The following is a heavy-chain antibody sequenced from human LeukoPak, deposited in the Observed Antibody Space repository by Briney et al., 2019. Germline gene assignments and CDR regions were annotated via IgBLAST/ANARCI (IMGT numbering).Heavy chain of an antibody. CDR2: IHPTVGDT. Sequence: ASVTVSFTASGYTFTIYYLHWVRQAPGQGLEWMGIIHPTVGDTTYAQKFQGRVTMTRDMSTGTVYMDLSSLRSEDTAVYYCARYGFSSVWQGGWHAFDIWGQGTTVTVSS. CDR3: ARYGFSSVWQGGWHAFDI. D-gene: IGHD6-25*01. CDR1: GYTFTIYY. V-gene: IGHV1-46*01. J-gene: IGHJ3*02.